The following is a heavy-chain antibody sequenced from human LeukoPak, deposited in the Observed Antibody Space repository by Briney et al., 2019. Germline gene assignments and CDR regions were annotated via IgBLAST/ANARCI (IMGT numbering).Heavy chain of an antibody. CDR2: IGAAGAHT. D-gene: IGHD2-15*01. CDR1: GFRFSYHD. J-gene: IGHJ3*02. Sequence: AGSLRLSCAASGFRFSYHDMHWVRQAPGKGLEFVSSIGAAGAHTFYAYSVKGRFTISRDNFQSTMYLQMDGLRPEDSAVYYRATPLGGLTAGGFFICGERKVVTVSS. CDR3: ATPLGGLTAGGFFI. V-gene: IGHV3-64*01.